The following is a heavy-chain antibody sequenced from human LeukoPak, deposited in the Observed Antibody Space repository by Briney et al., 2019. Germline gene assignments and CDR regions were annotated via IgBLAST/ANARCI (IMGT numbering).Heavy chain of an antibody. CDR2: IYYSGST. V-gene: IGHV4-31*03. Sequence: SQTLSLTCTVSGGSLSSGGYYWSWIRQHPGKGLEWIGYIYYSGSTYYNPSLKSRVTISVDTSKNQFSLKLSSVTAADTAVYYCARGDGYNGDFDYWGQGTLVTVSS. CDR1: GGSLSSGGYY. D-gene: IGHD5-24*01. J-gene: IGHJ4*02. CDR3: ARGDGYNGDFDY.